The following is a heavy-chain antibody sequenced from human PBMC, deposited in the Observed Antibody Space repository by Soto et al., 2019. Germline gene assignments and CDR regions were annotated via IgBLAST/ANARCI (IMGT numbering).Heavy chain of an antibody. D-gene: IGHD5-12*01. V-gene: IGHV4-30-4*01. CDR2: IYYSGST. J-gene: IGHJ6*02. CDR1: GGSISSGDYY. CDR3: VRVGYSGYIPPGGMDV. Sequence: QVQLQESGPGLVKPSQTLSLTCTVSGGSISSGDYYWSWIRQPPGKGLEWIGYIYYSGSTYYNPSLKSRVTISVDTSKNQFSLKLSSVTAADTAVYYCVRVGYSGYIPPGGMDVWGQGTTVTVSS.